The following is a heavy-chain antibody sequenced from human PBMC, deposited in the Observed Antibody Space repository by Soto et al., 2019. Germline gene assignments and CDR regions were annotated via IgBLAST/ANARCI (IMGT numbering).Heavy chain of an antibody. V-gene: IGHV2-5*02. J-gene: IGHJ4*02. Sequence: QITLKESGPTLVKPTQTLTLTCTLSGFSLSTTPVGVGWIRQPPGKALDWLALIYWDDDRRYKPSLKNRLTITKYTSGGQVVLTMTNMEPVDPATYYCAQIPPVDFNGYYFDYWGPGILVTVSS. CDR3: AQIPPVDFNGYYFDY. CDR2: IYWDDDR. D-gene: IGHD3-9*01. CDR1: GFSLSTTPVG.